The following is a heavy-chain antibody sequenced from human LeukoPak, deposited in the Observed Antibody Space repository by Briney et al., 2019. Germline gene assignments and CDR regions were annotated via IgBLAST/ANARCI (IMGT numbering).Heavy chain of an antibody. CDR2: INPNSGGT. CDR3: ARDLDGYSYGYCFDY. D-gene: IGHD5-18*01. J-gene: IGHJ4*02. Sequence: ASVKVSCTASGYTFTGYYMHWVRQAPGQGLEWMGRINPNSGGTNYAQKFQGRVTMTRDTSISTAYMELSRLRSDDTAVYYCARDLDGYSYGYCFDYWGQGTLVTVSS. CDR1: GYTFTGYY. V-gene: IGHV1-2*06.